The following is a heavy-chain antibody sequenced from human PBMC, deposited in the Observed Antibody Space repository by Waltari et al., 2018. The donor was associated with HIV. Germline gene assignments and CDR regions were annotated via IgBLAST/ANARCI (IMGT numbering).Heavy chain of an antibody. D-gene: IGHD3-10*01. V-gene: IGHV1-2*02. CDR3: ARADYYGSGSQDY. CDR2: INPNRRGT. J-gene: IGHJ4*02. CDR1: GYTFTGYY. Sequence: QVQLVQSGAEVKKPGASVKVSCKASGYTFTGYYMHWVRQAPGQGLEWKGWINPNRRGTNYAQKFQGRGTMTRDTSTSTAHMVLSRLRSDDTAVYYCARADYYGSGSQDYWGQGTLVTVSS.